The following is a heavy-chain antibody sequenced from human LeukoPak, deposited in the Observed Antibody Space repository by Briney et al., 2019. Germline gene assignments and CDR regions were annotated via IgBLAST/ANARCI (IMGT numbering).Heavy chain of an antibody. D-gene: IGHD3-22*01. V-gene: IGHV1-18*01. CDR3: ARGLPSRRNYDSSGYYSYYFDY. Sequence: ASVKVSCKASGYTFTSYGISWVRQAPGQGLEWMGWISAYNGNTKYAQKFQGRVTMTTDTSTSTAYMELRSLKSDETAVYYCARGLPSRRNYDSSGYYSYYFDYWGQGTLVTVSS. CDR2: ISAYNGNT. CDR1: GYTFTSYG. J-gene: IGHJ4*02.